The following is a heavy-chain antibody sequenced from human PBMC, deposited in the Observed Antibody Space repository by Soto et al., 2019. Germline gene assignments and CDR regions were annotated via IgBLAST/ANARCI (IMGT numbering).Heavy chain of an antibody. V-gene: IGHV4-59*01. CDR3: ARGGLFIAAAGRWWFDP. J-gene: IGHJ5*02. CDR2: IYYSGST. Sequence: PSETLSLTCTVSGGSISSYYWSWIRQPPGKGLEWIGYIYYSGSTNYNPSLKSRVTISVDTSKNQFSLKLSSVTAADTAVYYCARGGLFIAAAGRWWFDPWGQGTLVTVSS. CDR1: GGSISSYY. D-gene: IGHD6-13*01.